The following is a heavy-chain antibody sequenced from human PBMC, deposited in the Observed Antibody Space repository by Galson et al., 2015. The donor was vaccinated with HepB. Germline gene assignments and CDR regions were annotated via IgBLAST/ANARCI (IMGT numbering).Heavy chain of an antibody. D-gene: IGHD2-15*01. CDR3: AREGSYCIGDACYYYFGY. J-gene: IGHJ4*02. Sequence: SVKVSCKASGYTFGDSGIIWVRQAPGQGLEWMGWISPYNANTNYAQKFRGRVTLTTVTSTTTAYMELRSLRSDDTAIYYCAREGSYCIGDACYYYFGYWGQGSLVTVSS. CDR1: GYTFGDSG. CDR2: ISPYNANT. V-gene: IGHV1-18*01.